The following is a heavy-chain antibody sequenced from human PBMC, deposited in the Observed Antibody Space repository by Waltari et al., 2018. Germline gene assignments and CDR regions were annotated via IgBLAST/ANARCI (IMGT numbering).Heavy chain of an antibody. CDR3: ARENGWSFDN. Sequence: EVQLVESGGGLVQPGGSLRLSCAASGFTFNYDWMSWVRQAPGKGLEGVAKINQDGSDKSYVDSVKGGFTISRDNAEKALYLQMSSRRAEDTAVYYCARENGWSFDNWGQGTLVTVSS. CDR2: INQDGSDK. V-gene: IGHV3-7*01. D-gene: IGHD6-19*01. J-gene: IGHJ4*02. CDR1: GFTFNYDW.